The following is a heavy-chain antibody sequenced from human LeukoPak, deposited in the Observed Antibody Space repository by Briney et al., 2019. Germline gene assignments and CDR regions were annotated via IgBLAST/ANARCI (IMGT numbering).Heavy chain of an antibody. CDR1: GFTFSSYS. CDR2: ISSSDTTI. CDR3: ARSRRDNYYYYYGMDV. V-gene: IGHV3-48*04. Sequence: GGSLRLSCAASGFTFSSYSMNWVRQAPGKGLEWVSNISSSDTTIHYADSVKGRFTISRDNARNSLYLQMNSLRAEDTAVYYCARSRRDNYYYYYGMDVWGQGTTVTVSS. D-gene: IGHD5-24*01. J-gene: IGHJ6*02.